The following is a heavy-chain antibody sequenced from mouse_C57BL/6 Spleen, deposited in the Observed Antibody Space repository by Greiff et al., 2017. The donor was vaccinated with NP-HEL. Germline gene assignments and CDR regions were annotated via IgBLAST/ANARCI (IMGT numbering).Heavy chain of an antibody. J-gene: IGHJ4*01. Sequence: QVQLQQSGAELARPGASVKLSCKASGYTFTSYGISWVKQRTGQGLEWIGEIYPRSGNTYYNEKFKGKATLTADKSSSTAYMELRSLTSEDFAVYFCARGNYGDYAMDYWGQGTSVTVSS. D-gene: IGHD2-1*01. V-gene: IGHV1-81*01. CDR2: IYPRSGNT. CDR3: ARGNYGDYAMDY. CDR1: GYTFTSYG.